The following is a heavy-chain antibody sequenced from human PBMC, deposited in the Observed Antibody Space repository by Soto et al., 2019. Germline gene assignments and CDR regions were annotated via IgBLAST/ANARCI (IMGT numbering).Heavy chain of an antibody. D-gene: IGHD3-22*01. Sequence: SQTLCLPYAISGASVSLNIAAFNWIRQSPSRGLEWLGRTYYRSKWYNHYAVSVKSRITVNPDTSKNQFSLQLNSVTPEDTAVYYCARSGPGGYIDEWGQGSLVTV. CDR1: GASVSLNIAA. CDR2: TYYRSKWYN. J-gene: IGHJ4*02. V-gene: IGHV6-1*01. CDR3: ARSGPGGYIDE.